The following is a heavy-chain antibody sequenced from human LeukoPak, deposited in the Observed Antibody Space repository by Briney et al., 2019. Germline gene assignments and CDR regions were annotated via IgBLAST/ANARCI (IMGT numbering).Heavy chain of an antibody. V-gene: IGHV4-39*01. CDR2: IYYSGST. CDR1: GGSISSSSYY. J-gene: IGHJ1*01. Sequence: PSETLSLTCTVSGGSISSSSYYWGWIRQPPGKGLEWIGSIYYSGSTYYNPSLKSRVTISVDTSKNQFSLKLSSVTAADTAVYYCATYYYDSSGLEWGQGTLVTVSS. D-gene: IGHD3-22*01. CDR3: ATYYYDSSGLE.